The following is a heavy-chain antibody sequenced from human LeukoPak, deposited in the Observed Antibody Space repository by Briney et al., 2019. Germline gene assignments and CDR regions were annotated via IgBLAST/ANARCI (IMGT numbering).Heavy chain of an antibody. CDR2: IYYRGST. CDR3: VRRGVLWFGELSYYYFDL. D-gene: IGHD3-10*01. J-gene: IGHJ2*01. V-gene: IGHV4-59*01. CDR1: GGSISGYY. Sequence: SETLSLTCTVSGGSISGYYWSWIRQPPGKGLEWIGYIYYRGSTNYNPSLMSRASISVDTSKNQFSLKLDSLTAADTAVYYCVRRGVLWFGELSYYYFDLWGRGTLVAVSS.